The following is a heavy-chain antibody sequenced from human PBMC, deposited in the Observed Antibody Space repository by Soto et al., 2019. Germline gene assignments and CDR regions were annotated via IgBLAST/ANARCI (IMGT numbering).Heavy chain of an antibody. CDR1: GGTFSSYA. D-gene: IGHD1-26*01. CDR3: ARDGPDSGSYYGYFDY. CDR2: IIPIFGTA. Sequence: SVKVSCKASGGTFSSYAISWVRQAPGQGLEWMGGIIPIFGTANYAQKFQGRVTITADESTSTAYMELSSLRSEDTAVYYCARDGPDSGSYYGYFDYWGQGTLVTVSS. V-gene: IGHV1-69*13. J-gene: IGHJ4*02.